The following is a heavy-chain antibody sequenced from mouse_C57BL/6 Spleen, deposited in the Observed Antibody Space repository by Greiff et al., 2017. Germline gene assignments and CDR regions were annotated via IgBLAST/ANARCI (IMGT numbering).Heavy chain of an antibody. J-gene: IGHJ1*03. CDR3: ARDYCGSSYRYFDV. CDR2: IDPSDSYT. CDR1: GYTFTSYW. D-gene: IGHD1-1*01. Sequence: VQLQQPGAELVMPGASVKLSCKASGYTFTSYWMHWVKQRPGQGLEWIGEIDPSDSYTNYNQKFKGKSTLTVDKSSSTAYMQLSSLTSEDSAVYDCARDYCGSSYRYFDVWGTGTTVTVSS. V-gene: IGHV1-69*01.